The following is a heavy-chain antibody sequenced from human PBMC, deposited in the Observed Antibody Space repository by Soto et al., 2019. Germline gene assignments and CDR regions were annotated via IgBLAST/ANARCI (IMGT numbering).Heavy chain of an antibody. CDR1: GGSISSNY. D-gene: IGHD6-13*01. Sequence: SETLSLTCTVSGGSISSNYWTWIRQPPGKGLEWIGYVYNSGSTNYNPSLKSRVTISEDTSKSQFSLKVNSMTAADTAVYYCARYRREAVAGYTLDNWGQGILVTVSS. V-gene: IGHV4-59*01. CDR3: ARYRREAVAGYTLDN. J-gene: IGHJ4*02. CDR2: VYNSGST.